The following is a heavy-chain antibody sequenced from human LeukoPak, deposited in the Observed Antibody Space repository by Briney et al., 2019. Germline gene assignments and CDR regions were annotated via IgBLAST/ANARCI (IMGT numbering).Heavy chain of an antibody. CDR1: GYTFTGYY. V-gene: IGHV1-2*02. CDR3: ARVDSSGYYPHY. Sequence: ASVKVSCKASGYTFTGYYMHWVRQAPGQGLEWMGWINPNSGGTNYAQKFQGRVTVTRDTSISTAYMELSRLRSDDTAVYYCARVDSSGYYPHYWGQGTLVTVSS. CDR2: INPNSGGT. D-gene: IGHD3-22*01. J-gene: IGHJ4*02.